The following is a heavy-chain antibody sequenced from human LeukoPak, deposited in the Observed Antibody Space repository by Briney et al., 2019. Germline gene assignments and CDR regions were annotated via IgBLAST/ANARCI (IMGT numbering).Heavy chain of an antibody. CDR2: IFRGGST. J-gene: IGHJ6*02. CDR3: ARERFSGIAAAGTPSGDNENYYCYYGMDV. D-gene: IGHD6-13*01. CDR1: GFTVSSNY. V-gene: IGHV3-53*01. Sequence: GGSLRLSCAAAGFTVSSNYMSWVGQAPGRGLEWVSVIFRGGSTSYADSVKGRFTISRDNSKNTLYLQMNSLRAEDTAVYYCARERFSGIAAAGTPSGDNENYYCYYGMDVWGQGTTVTVSS.